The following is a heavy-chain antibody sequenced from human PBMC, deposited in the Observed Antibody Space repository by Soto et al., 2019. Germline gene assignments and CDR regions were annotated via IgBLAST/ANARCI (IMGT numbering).Heavy chain of an antibody. D-gene: IGHD6-13*01. CDR1: GFSLSTSGMC. J-gene: IGHJ6*02. Sequence: GSGPTLVNPTQTLTLTCTFSGFSLSTSGMCVSWIRQPPGKALEWLALIDWDDDKYYSTSLKTRLTISKDTSKNQVVLTMTNMDPVDTATYYCARIRRWHSSICLSYYYGMDVWGQGTTVTVS. CDR3: ARIRRWHSSICLSYYYGMDV. V-gene: IGHV2-70*01. CDR2: IDWDDDK.